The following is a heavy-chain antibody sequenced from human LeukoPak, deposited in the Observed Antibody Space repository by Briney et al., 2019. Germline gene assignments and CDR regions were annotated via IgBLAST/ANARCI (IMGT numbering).Heavy chain of an antibody. CDR2: ISAYNGNT. J-gene: IGHJ5*02. Sequence: ASVKVSCKASGGTFSSYAISWVRQAPGQGLEWMGWISAYNGNTNYAQKLQGRVTMTTDTSTSTAYMELRSLRSDDTAVYYCARESSDYGAGWFDPWGLGTLVTVSS. V-gene: IGHV1-18*01. CDR3: ARESSDYGAGWFDP. CDR1: GGTFSSYA. D-gene: IGHD4-17*01.